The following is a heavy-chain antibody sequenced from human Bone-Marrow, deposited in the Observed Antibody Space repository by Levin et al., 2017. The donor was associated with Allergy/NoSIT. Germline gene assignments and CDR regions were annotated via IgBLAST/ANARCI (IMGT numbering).Heavy chain of an antibody. Sequence: SETLSLTCAVYGGSFSGYYWSWIRQPPGKGLEWIGEINHSGSTNYNPSLKSRVTISVDTSKNQFSLKLSSVTAADTAVYYCARGSPYYYGSGSYRYWGQGTLVTVSS. CDR3: ARGSPYYYGSGSYRY. D-gene: IGHD3-10*01. CDR2: INHSGST. CDR1: GGSFSGYY. V-gene: IGHV4-34*01. J-gene: IGHJ4*02.